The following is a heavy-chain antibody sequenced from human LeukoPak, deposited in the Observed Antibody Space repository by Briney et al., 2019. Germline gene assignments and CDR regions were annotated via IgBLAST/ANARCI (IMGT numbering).Heavy chain of an antibody. Sequence: GGSLRLSCAASGFTFSSYWMSWVRQAPGKGLEWVAYISSTSSNIAYADSVKGRFTISRDNVKNSLYLQVNSLRLEDTSVYYCAGGGAARPDYWGQGTLVTVSS. V-gene: IGHV3-48*04. CDR3: AGGGAARPDY. CDR2: ISSTSSNI. CDR1: GFTFSSYW. J-gene: IGHJ4*02. D-gene: IGHD6-6*01.